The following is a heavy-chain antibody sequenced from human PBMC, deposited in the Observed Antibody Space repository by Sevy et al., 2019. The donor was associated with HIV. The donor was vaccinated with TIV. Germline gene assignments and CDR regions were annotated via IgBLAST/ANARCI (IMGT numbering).Heavy chain of an antibody. CDR3: ESDLPPSETPVEHFDC. Sequence: GGSLRLSCTASGFPFSSYEMNWVRQAPGKGLEWVSYITNSGTTKYYSDSVRGRFTISRDNARNSLHLQMNSLRAEDTDVYYCESDLPPSETPVEHFDCWGQGTLVTVSS. CDR1: GFPFSSYE. J-gene: IGHJ4*02. V-gene: IGHV3-48*03. CDR2: ITNSGTTK. D-gene: IGHD4-17*01.